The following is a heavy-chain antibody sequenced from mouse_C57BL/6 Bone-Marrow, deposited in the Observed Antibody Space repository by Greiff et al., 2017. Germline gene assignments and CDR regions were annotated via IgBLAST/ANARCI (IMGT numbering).Heavy chain of an antibody. CDR2: IYPGDGDT. CDR1: GYAFSSSW. Sequence: QVQLQQSGPELVKPGASVKISCKASGYAFSSSWMNWVKQRPGKGLEWIGRIYPGDGDTNYNGKFKGKATLTAYKSSSTAYRQLSSLTSEDAAVYFCARGVLLTRTGFDYWGQGTTLTVSS. V-gene: IGHV1-82*01. CDR3: ARGVLLTRTGFDY. J-gene: IGHJ2*01. D-gene: IGHD1-1*01.